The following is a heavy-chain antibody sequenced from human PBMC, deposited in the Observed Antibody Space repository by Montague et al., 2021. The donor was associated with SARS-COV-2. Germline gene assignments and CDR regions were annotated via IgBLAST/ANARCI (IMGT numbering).Heavy chain of an antibody. CDR1: GDSVSIKSVA. CDR2: TYYRSKWYS. J-gene: IGHJ3*02. V-gene: IGHV6-1*01. CDR3: ASSGITLTGLDAFDI. D-gene: IGHD3-9*01. Sequence: CAISGDSVSIKSVAWNWLRQSPSRGLEWLGRTYYRSKWYSDYAESVKRRLVITPDTSKNQVSLQLNSVIPEDTAVYFCASSGITLTGLDAFDIWGQGTMVTVSS.